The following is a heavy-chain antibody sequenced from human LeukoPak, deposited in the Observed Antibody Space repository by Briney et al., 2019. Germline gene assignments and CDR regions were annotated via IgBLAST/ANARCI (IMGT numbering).Heavy chain of an antibody. CDR1: GGTFSSYA. V-gene: IGHV1-69*13. Sequence: SVKVSCKASGGTFSSYAISWVRQAPGQGLEWMGGIIPIFGTANYAQKFQGRVTITADESTSTAYMELSSLRSEDTAVYYCAISGYCYGYNYGMDVWGQGTTVTVSS. J-gene: IGHJ6*02. CDR3: AISGYCYGYNYGMDV. D-gene: IGHD5-18*01. CDR2: IIPIFGTA.